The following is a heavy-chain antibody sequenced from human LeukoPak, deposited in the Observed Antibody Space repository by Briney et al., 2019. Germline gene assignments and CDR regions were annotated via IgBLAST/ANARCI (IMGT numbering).Heavy chain of an antibody. J-gene: IGHJ3*02. CDR2: IWYDGSNK. Sequence: GGSLRLSCAASGFTVSSNYMSWVRQAPGKGLEWVAVIWYDGSNKYYGDSVKGRFTISRDNSKNTLYLQMNSLRAEDTAVYYCARDLGSEAFDIWGQGTMVTVSS. V-gene: IGHV3-33*08. D-gene: IGHD3-16*01. CDR1: GFTVSSNY. CDR3: ARDLGSEAFDI.